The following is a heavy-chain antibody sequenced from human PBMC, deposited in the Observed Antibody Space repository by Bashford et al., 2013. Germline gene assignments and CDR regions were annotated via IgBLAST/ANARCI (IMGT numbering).Heavy chain of an antibody. J-gene: IGHJ3*02. V-gene: IGHV1-8*01. CDR3: ARDLKIRGVNTFDI. Sequence: VASVKVSCKASGYTFSGYDINWVRQATGQGLEWMGWMNPNSGNTGYAQKFQGRVTMTRNTSISTAYMELSSLRCEDTAMYYCARDLKIRGVNTFDIWGQGTMVTVSS. D-gene: IGHD3-10*01. CDR2: MNPNSGNT. CDR1: GYTFSGYD.